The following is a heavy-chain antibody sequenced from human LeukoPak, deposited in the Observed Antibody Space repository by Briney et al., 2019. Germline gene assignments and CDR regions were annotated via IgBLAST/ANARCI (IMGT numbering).Heavy chain of an antibody. CDR1: GYTFTGYS. CDR3: ARDGRYCSGGSCYVGY. V-gene: IGHV1-2*02. D-gene: IGHD2-15*01. Sequence: ASVKVSCKASGYTFTGYSMHWVRQAPGQGLEWMGWINPNSGGTNYAQKLQGRVTMTTDTSTSTAYMELRSLRSDDTAVYYCARDGRYCSGGSCYVGYWGQGTLVTVSS. CDR2: INPNSGGT. J-gene: IGHJ4*02.